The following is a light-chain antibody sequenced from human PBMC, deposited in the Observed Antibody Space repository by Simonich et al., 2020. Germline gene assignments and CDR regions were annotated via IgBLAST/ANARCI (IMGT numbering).Light chain of an antibody. CDR2: GKN. CDR3: NSRDSSGNHVV. Sequence: SSELTQDPAVSVALGQTVRITCQGENLKSYYASWYQQKPGQAPVLVIYGKNNRPSGIPDRFSGSSSGNTASLTITGAQAEDEADYYCNSRDSSGNHVVFGGGTKLTVL. J-gene: IGLJ2*01. CDR1: NLKSYY. V-gene: IGLV3-19*01.